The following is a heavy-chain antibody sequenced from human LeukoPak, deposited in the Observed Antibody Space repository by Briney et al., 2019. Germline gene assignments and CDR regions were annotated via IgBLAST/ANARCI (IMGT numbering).Heavy chain of an antibody. J-gene: IGHJ4*02. Sequence: SETLSLTCTVSGGPISSYYWSWIRQPPGKGLEWIGYIYYSGSTNYNPSLKSRVTVSVDTSKNQFSLKLSSVTAADTAVYYCARHDYGDYCSYWGQGTLVTVSS. D-gene: IGHD4-17*01. CDR3: ARHDYGDYCSY. CDR2: IYYSGST. CDR1: GGPISSYY. V-gene: IGHV4-59*08.